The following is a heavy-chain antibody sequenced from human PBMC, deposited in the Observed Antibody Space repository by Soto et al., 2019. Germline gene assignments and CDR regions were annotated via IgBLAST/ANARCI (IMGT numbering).Heavy chain of an antibody. CDR1: AGTISTSTYH. CDR2: IYYSGST. D-gene: IGHD4-17*01. J-gene: IGHJ6*04. CDR3: ARCRRATVNKAYNYYAMDV. V-gene: IGHV4-39*01. Sequence: SEKLLDTYTVSAGTISTSTYHGGWIRQPPEKGLDWIGSIYYSGSTYYNPSLKSRVTIYVSTSKNQFSLKLSSVTAADTAVYYCARCRRATVNKAYNYYAMDVWGKDATVT.